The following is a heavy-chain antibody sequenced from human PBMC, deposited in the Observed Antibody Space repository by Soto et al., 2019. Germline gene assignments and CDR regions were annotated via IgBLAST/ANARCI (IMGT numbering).Heavy chain of an antibody. CDR2: IYYSGST. V-gene: IGHV4-59*01. D-gene: IGHD2-15*01. J-gene: IGHJ5*02. Sequence: QVQLQESGPGLVKPSETLSLTCTVSGGSITSYSWSWIRQPPGKGLEWIGYIYYSGSTNYNPSLKSRLTMSVDTSKNQVSLNLSSVTAADTAVYYCAIVPWSSWFDPWGQGTLVTVSS. CDR1: GGSITSYS. CDR3: AIVPWSSWFDP.